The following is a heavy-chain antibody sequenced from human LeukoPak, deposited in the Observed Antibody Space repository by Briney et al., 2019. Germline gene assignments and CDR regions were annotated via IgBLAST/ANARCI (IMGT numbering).Heavy chain of an antibody. J-gene: IGHJ6*02. CDR2: IIPIFGTA. D-gene: IGHD3-22*01. Sequence: GASVKVSCKASGYTFTSYAISWVRQAPGQGLEWMGGIIPIFGTANYAQKFQGRVTITADESTSTAYMELSSLRSEDTAVYYCARPLWGYDSDYYGMDVWGQGTTVTVSS. CDR3: ARPLWGYDSDYYGMDV. CDR1: GYTFTSYA. V-gene: IGHV1-69*13.